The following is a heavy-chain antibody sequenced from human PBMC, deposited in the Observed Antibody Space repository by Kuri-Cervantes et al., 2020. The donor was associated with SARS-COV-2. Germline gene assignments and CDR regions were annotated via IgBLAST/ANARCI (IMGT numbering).Heavy chain of an antibody. CDR2: IDWDDDK. Sequence: SGPTLVKPTQTLTLTCTFSGFSLSTSGVGVGWIRQPPGKALEWLARIDWDDDKYYSTSLTTRLTVSKDTSRNQVVLTMTNMDPADTATYYYARAYGSGNYRLDYWGQGTLVTVSS. CDR1: GFSLSTSGVG. CDR3: ARAYGSGNYRLDY. D-gene: IGHD3-10*01. V-gene: IGHV2-70*11. J-gene: IGHJ4*02.